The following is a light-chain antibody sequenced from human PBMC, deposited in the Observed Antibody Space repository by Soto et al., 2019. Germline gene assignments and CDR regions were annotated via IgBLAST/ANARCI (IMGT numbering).Light chain of an antibody. V-gene: IGKV1-39*01. CDR3: QQSHGIPYT. J-gene: IGKJ2*01. CDR2: AAS. Sequence: DIQMTQSPSSLSASVGDRVTITCRASQTISTYLNWYQQKPGKAPKLLIYAASSLQSGVPSRFSGSGSWTDFTLTISSLQPEDFAIYYCQQSHGIPYTFGQGTKLEIK. CDR1: QTISTY.